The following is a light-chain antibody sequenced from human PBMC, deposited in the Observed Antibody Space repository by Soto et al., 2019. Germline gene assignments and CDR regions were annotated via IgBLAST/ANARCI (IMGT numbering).Light chain of an antibody. CDR1: SSDVGVYDY. CDR3: SSYSISTAYL. J-gene: IGLJ1*01. Sequence: QSVLTQPASVSGSRGQSITISCTGTSSDVGVYDYVSWYQLHPGKAPKLMVFEVSNRPSGVSYRFSGSKSGNTASLTISGLQAEDEADYFCSSYSISTAYLFGTGTKVTVL. V-gene: IGLV2-14*01. CDR2: EVS.